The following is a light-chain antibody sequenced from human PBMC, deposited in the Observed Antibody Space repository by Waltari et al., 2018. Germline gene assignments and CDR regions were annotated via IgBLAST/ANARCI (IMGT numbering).Light chain of an antibody. J-gene: IGKJ2*01. CDR1: QSISTM. Sequence: EIVMTQSPATLAVSPGERATLSCRASQSISTMLAWYQQKPGQAPRFLIYGASTRAPGIPARFSGIGSGTDYTLTISSLQSEDVAVYYCQQYNDWPYTFGQGTKLEIK. CDR3: QQYNDWPYT. V-gene: IGKV3-15*01. CDR2: GAS.